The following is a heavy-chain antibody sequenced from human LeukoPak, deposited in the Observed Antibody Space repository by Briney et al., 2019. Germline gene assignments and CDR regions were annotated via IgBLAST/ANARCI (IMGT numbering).Heavy chain of an antibody. V-gene: IGHV1-2*02. Sequence: ASVKVSCKASGYTFIGYYMHWVRQAPRQGLEWMGWINPNSGGTNYAQKFQGRVTMTRDTSISTAYMELSRLRSDDTAVYYCAREGNYDSSPDAFDIWGQGTMVTVSS. CDR2: INPNSGGT. J-gene: IGHJ3*02. CDR1: GYTFIGYY. D-gene: IGHD3-22*01. CDR3: AREGNYDSSPDAFDI.